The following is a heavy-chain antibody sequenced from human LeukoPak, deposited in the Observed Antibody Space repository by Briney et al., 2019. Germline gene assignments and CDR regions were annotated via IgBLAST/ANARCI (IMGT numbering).Heavy chain of an antibody. D-gene: IGHD2-2*01. Sequence: GASVKVSCKASGYTFTSYGISWVRQAPGQGLEWMGWISAYNGNTNYAQKLQGRVTMTTDTSTSTAYMELRSLRSDDTAVYYCAGLHPDLAPYCSSTSCYSYYYYGMDVWGQGTTVTVSS. CDR1: GYTFTSYG. J-gene: IGHJ6*02. CDR2: ISAYNGNT. V-gene: IGHV1-18*01. CDR3: AGLHPDLAPYCSSTSCYSYYYYGMDV.